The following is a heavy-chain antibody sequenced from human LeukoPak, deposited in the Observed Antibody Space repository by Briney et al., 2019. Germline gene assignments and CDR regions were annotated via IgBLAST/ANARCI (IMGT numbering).Heavy chain of an antibody. J-gene: IGHJ4*02. D-gene: IGHD2-21*02. V-gene: IGHV6-1*01. CDR3: AREVDIVVVTAVNFDY. CDR2: TYYRSKWYY. CDR1: GDSVSSNSAA. Sequence: SQTLSLTCAISGDSVSSNSAAWNWIRQSPSRGLEWLGRTYYRSKWYYDYAVSVKSRIIVNPDTSTNQFSLQLNSVTPEDTAVYYCAREVDIVVVTAVNFDYWGQGILVTVSS.